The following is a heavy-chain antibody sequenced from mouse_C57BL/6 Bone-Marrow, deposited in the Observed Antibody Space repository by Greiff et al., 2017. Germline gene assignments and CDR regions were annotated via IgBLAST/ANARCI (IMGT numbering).Heavy chain of an antibody. V-gene: IGHV5-2*01. D-gene: IGHD4-1*01. J-gene: IGHJ3*01. CDR3: ARPWDGVAY. CDR2: INRDGGRT. CDR1: EYEFPSHD. Sequence: EVQLQESGGGLVQPGASLKLSCESTEYEFPSHDMSWVRKTPEKRLELVAAINRDGGRTYYPDTMESRFIISRDNTKKTLYLQMSSLRSEDKTSYYCARPWDGVAYWGQGTMLTVSA.